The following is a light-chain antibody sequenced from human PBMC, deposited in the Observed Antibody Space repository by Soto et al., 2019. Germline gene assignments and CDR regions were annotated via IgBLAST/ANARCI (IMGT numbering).Light chain of an antibody. V-gene: IGKV3-15*01. CDR1: QSAISN. CDR2: DAS. CDR3: HQYYKWPLT. J-gene: IGKJ4*01. Sequence: EIVMTQSPATLSVSPGERVTLSCRASQSAISNLAWYQQKPGQTPRLLIYDASTRAIRIPARFSGSGSGTEFTLTISSLLSEDFAVYYCHQYYKWPLTFGGGTKVEIK.